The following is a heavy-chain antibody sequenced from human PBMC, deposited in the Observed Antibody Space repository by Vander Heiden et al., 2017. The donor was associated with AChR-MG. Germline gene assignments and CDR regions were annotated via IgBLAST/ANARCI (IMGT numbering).Heavy chain of an antibody. J-gene: IGHJ3*02. CDR2: ISSSSSHT. Sequence: QVQLVESGGGLVRPGGSLRLSCAASGLPFSDYYMSWIRQARGKGLEWVAYISSSSSHTNYADSLKGRFSVSRDNAKKSLYLQVNSLTAEDTAVYYCARGGSSGWYAFDIWGQGTMVTVSS. V-gene: IGHV3-11*06. CDR1: GLPFSDYY. D-gene: IGHD6-19*01. CDR3: ARGGSSGWYAFDI.